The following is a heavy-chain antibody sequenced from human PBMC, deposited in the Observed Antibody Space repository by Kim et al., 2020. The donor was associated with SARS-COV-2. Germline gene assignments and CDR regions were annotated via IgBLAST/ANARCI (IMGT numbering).Heavy chain of an antibody. V-gene: IGHV3-23*01. J-gene: IGHJ6*02. CDR1: GFNFRNYA. D-gene: IGHD1-1*01. Sequence: GGSLRLSCEASGFNFRNYAMTWVRQAPGKGLEWVSSISDTGTTTFYADSVKGRFTVSRDFLKDTVLLQMNGLRVEDTAIYFCAKDRRGGWNSEYYAMDVWGRGTTVTVS. CDR2: ISDTGTTT. CDR3: AKDRRGGWNSEYYAMDV.